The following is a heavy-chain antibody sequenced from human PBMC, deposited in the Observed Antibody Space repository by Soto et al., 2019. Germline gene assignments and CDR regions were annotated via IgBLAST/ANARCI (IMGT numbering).Heavy chain of an antibody. CDR3: ARAGCSSTSCYTYYYYGMDV. J-gene: IGHJ6*02. Sequence: AGGSLRLSCAASGFTFSSYSMNWVRQAPGKGLEWVSSISSSSSYIYYADSVKGRFTISRDNAKNSLYLQMNSQRAEDTAVYYCARAGCSSTSCYTYYYYGMDVWGQGTTVTVSS. D-gene: IGHD2-2*02. CDR1: GFTFSSYS. V-gene: IGHV3-21*01. CDR2: ISSSSSYI.